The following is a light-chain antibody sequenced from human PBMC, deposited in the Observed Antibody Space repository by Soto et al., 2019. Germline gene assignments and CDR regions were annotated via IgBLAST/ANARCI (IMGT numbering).Light chain of an antibody. CDR1: QSLVHNDGNTY. Sequence: DIVMTQTPLSSPVTLGQAASISCRSSQSLVHNDGNTYLSWFQQRPGQPPRLLIYKVSDRFSGVQDRFSGRWAGTDFTLTISRVEAEDVGVYYCMQATQSYWTFGQGTKVEI. CDR2: KVS. CDR3: MQATQSYWT. V-gene: IGKV2-24*01. J-gene: IGKJ1*01.